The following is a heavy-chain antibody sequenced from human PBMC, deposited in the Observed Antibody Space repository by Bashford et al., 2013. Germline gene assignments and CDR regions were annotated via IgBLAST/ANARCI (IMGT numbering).Heavy chain of an antibody. CDR3: ARHHPNPQFY. J-gene: IGHJ4*02. CDR2: IYYSGST. Sequence: SETLSLTCTVSGGSISSSSYYWAWVRQPPGKGLEWIGSIYYSGSTYYNPSLKSRVTISQDMSKNQFSLKLGSVTAADTAVYYCARHHPNPQFYWGRGTLVTVSS. CDR1: GGSISSSSYY. V-gene: IGHV4-39*01.